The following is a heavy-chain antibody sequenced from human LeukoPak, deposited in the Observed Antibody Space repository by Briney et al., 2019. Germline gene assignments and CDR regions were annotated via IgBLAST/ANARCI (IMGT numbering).Heavy chain of an antibody. Sequence: PETLSLTCAVYGGSFSGYYWSWIRQPPGKGLEWIGEINHSGSTNYNPSLKSRVTISVDTSKNQFSLKLSPVTAADTAVYYCARSPTDYGDYLGDAFDIWGQGTMVTVSS. V-gene: IGHV4-34*01. CDR3: ARSPTDYGDYLGDAFDI. J-gene: IGHJ3*02. CDR1: GGSFSGYY. D-gene: IGHD4-17*01. CDR2: INHSGST.